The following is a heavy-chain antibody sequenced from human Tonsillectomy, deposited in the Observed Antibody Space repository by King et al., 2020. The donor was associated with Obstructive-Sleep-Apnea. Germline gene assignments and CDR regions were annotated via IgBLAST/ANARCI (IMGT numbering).Heavy chain of an antibody. CDR2: ISYYGSNK. J-gene: IGHJ6*02. CDR3: ARDKYGGNSGYYYYGMDV. V-gene: IGHV3-30*14. CDR1: GFTFSSYA. D-gene: IGHD4-23*01. Sequence: VQLVESGGGVVQPGRSLRLSCAASGFTFSSYAMHWVRQAPGKGLEWVAVISYYGSNKYYADSVKGRFTIFRDNSKNTLYLQMNSLRAEDTAVYYCARDKYGGNSGYYYYGMDVWGQGTTVTVSS.